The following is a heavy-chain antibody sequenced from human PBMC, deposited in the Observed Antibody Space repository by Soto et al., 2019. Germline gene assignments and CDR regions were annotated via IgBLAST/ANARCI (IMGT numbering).Heavy chain of an antibody. D-gene: IGHD5-18*01. CDR3: AREYVDTAMVNWFDP. V-gene: IGHV4-31*03. CDR2: IYYSGST. Sequence: PSETLSLTCTVSGGSISSGGYYWSWIRQHPGKGLEWIGYIYYSGSTYYNPSLKSRVTISVDTSKNQFSLKLSSVTAADTAVYYCAREYVDTAMVNWFDPWGQGTLVTVSS. CDR1: GGSISSGGYY. J-gene: IGHJ5*02.